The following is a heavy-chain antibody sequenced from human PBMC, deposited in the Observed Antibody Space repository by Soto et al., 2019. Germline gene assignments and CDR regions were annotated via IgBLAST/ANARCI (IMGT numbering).Heavy chain of an antibody. CDR3: ARESGGATATLDYYHFYMDV. CDR1: GDTFNDYY. D-gene: IGHD5-12*01. V-gene: IGHV1-2*04. CDR2: INPNGGVT. Sequence: QVQLVQSGAEVKRPGASVTVSCRSSGDTFNDYYIHWVRQAPGQGLEWMGWINPNGGVTKYAQKFQGWVSMTRDMSIRTVYMQLSRLRSDDTAVYYCARESGGATATLDYYHFYMDVWGTGTTVTVSS. J-gene: IGHJ6*03.